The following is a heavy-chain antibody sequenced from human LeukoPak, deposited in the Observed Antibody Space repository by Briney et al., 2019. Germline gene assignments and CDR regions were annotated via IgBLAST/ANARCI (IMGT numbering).Heavy chain of an antibody. J-gene: IGHJ4*02. D-gene: IGHD1-7*01. V-gene: IGHV5-51*01. CDR1: GYSFTSYW. CDR2: IYPGDSDT. CDR3: ARLSVRTYVFFDY. Sequence: GESPKISCKGSGYSFTSYWTGWVRQMPGKGLEWMGIIYPGDSDTRYSPSFQGQVTISADKSISTAYLQWSSLKASDTAMYYCARLSVRTYVFFDYWGQGTLVTVSS.